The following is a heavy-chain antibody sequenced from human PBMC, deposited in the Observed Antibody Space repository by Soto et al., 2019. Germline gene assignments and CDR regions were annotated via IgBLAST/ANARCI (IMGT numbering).Heavy chain of an antibody. Sequence: EVQKLESGGGLVQPGGSLRLSCAASGLTFSAYPMSWVRQAPGKGLEWVSSISGGGDRTYYADSVKGRFTISRDKSKNTLYLPVNSLRVEDTAVYFCPFGWGGGHAGYWGQGTLVTVSS. CDR1: GLTFSAYP. CDR3: PFGWGGGHAGY. CDR2: ISGGGDRT. V-gene: IGHV3-23*01. J-gene: IGHJ4*02. D-gene: IGHD2-15*01.